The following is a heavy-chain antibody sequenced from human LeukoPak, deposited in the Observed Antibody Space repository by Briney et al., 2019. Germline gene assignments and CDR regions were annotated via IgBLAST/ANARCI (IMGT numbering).Heavy chain of an antibody. CDR3: ATLGGYSGYDPVAFDY. Sequence: ASVKVSCKVSGYTLTELSMHWVRQAPGKGREWMGGFDPEDGETIYAQKFQGRVTMTEDTSTDTAYMELSSLRSEDTAVYYCATLGGYSGYDPVAFDYWGQGTLVTVSS. V-gene: IGHV1-24*01. CDR1: GYTLTELS. D-gene: IGHD5-12*01. J-gene: IGHJ4*02. CDR2: FDPEDGET.